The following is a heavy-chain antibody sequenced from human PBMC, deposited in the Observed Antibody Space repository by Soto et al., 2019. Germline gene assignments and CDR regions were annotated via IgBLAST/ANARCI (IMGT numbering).Heavy chain of an antibody. CDR3: ARLQLLVGGYYYGLDV. CDR2: IWYDGSNK. V-gene: IGHV3-33*01. Sequence: HPGGSLRLSCAASGFTFSSYGMHWVRQAPGKGLEWVAVIWYDGSNKYYADSVKGRFTISRDNSKNTLYLQMNSLRAEDTAVYYCARLQLLVGGYYYGLDVWGQGTTVTVSS. D-gene: IGHD6-19*01. CDR1: GFTFSSYG. J-gene: IGHJ6*02.